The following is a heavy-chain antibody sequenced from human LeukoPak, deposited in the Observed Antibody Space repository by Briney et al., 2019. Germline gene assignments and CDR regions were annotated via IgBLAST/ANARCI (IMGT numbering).Heavy chain of an antibody. V-gene: IGHV3-74*01. CDR1: GFTFSSYS. Sequence: GGSLRLSCAASGFTFSSYSMNWVRQAPGKGLVWVSRINSDGSSTNYADSVKGRFTISRDNAKNTLYLQMNSLRAEDTAVYYCARALRYYYDRVAFDYWGQGTLVTVSS. CDR3: ARALRYYYDRVAFDY. D-gene: IGHD3-22*01. CDR2: INSDGSST. J-gene: IGHJ4*02.